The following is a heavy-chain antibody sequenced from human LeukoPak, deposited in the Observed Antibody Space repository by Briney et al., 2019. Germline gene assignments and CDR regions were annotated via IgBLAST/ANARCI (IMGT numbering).Heavy chain of an antibody. D-gene: IGHD3-22*01. CDR2: ISGSGGST. CDR1: GFTFSSYG. CDR3: AKDLTSLDYYDSSGSLDY. J-gene: IGHJ4*02. Sequence: GGSLRLSCAASGFTFSSYGMSWVRQAPGKGLERVSAISGSGGSTYYADSVKGRFTISRDNSKNTLYLQMNSLRAEDTAVYYCAKDLTSLDYYDSSGSLDYWGQGTLVTVSS. V-gene: IGHV3-23*01.